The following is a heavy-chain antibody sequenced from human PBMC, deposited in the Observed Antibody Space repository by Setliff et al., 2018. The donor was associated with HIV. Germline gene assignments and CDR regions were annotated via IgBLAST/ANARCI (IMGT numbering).Heavy chain of an antibody. J-gene: IGHJ6*02. Sequence: KTSETLSLTCTVSGGSISSRSYYWSWLRQPAGKGLEWIGRIYSNGNTDYNPSLKSRVTIPEDTSKNQFSLKVNSVTAADTAVYYCAREQYHFVVDYYYYYGMDVWGQGNTVTVSS. CDR3: AREQYHFVVDYYYYYGMDV. CDR1: GGSISSRSYY. CDR2: IYSNGNT. D-gene: IGHD2-15*01. V-gene: IGHV4-61*02.